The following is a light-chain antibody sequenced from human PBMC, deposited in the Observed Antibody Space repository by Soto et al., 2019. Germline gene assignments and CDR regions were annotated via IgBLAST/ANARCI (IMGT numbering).Light chain of an antibody. CDR3: QQYGSSPPYT. Sequence: EVVLTQSPGTLSLSPGERATLSCRASQSVSNNYLAWYQQKPGQSPKLLIFGSSDRATGIPDRFSGSGSGTHFTLTISSLDPEDFAVYYCQQYGSSPPYTFGQGTKLGIK. V-gene: IGKV3-20*01. J-gene: IGKJ2*01. CDR1: QSVSNNY. CDR2: GSS.